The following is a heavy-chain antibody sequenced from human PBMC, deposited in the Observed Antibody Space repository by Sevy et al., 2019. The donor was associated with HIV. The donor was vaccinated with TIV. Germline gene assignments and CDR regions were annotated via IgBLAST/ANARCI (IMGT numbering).Heavy chain of an antibody. CDR3: ARQSGSTSCSHAFDI. D-gene: IGHD2-2*01. J-gene: IGHJ3*02. CDR1: GGSFSGYY. Sequence: SETLSLTCAVYGGSFSGYYWSWIRQPPGKGLEWIGEINHSGSTNYNPSLKSRVTISVDTSKNQFSLNLSSVTAPDTAVYYCARQSGSTSCSHAFDIWGQGTRVTVSS. V-gene: IGHV4-34*01. CDR2: INHSGST.